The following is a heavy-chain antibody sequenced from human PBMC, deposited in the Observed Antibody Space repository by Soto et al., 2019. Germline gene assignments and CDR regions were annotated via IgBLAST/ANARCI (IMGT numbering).Heavy chain of an antibody. V-gene: IGHV1-8*01. D-gene: IGHD2-15*01. CDR2: MNPNSGNT. CDR3: ARGRGRKVVAADRD. Sequence: SVRVYCTSSGYTFTIYDINWVRQDLGQGLEWMGWMNPNSGNTGYAQKFQGRVTMTRNTSISTAYMELSSLRSEDTAVYYCARGRGRKVVAADRDWGQGTLVTVSS. CDR1: GYTFTIYD. J-gene: IGHJ4*02.